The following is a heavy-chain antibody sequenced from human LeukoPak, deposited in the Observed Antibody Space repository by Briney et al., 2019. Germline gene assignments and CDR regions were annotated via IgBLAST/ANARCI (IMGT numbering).Heavy chain of an antibody. D-gene: IGHD3-3*01. J-gene: IGHJ6*02. CDR2: INPNSGST. CDR1: GYTFTGYY. CDR3: ARASFLEWLFYYYYYGMDV. V-gene: IGHV1-2*02. Sequence: ASVKVSCKASGYTFTGYYMHWVRQAPGQGLEWMGWINPNSGSTNYAQKFQGRVTMTRDTSISTAYMELSRLRSDDTAVYYCARASFLEWLFYYYYYGMDVWGQGTTVTVSS.